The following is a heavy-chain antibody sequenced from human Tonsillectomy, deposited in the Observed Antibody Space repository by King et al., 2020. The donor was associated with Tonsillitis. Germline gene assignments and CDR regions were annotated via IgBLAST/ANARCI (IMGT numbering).Heavy chain of an antibody. CDR3: ARRSTDYVWGSYRSLDFDY. V-gene: IGHV3-74*01. J-gene: IGHJ4*02. D-gene: IGHD3-16*02. Sequence: DVQLVESGGGLVQPGGSLRLSCAASGFTFSSYWMHWVRQAPGKGLVWVSRINSDGSSTSYADSVKGRFTISRDNAKNTLYLQMNSLRAEDTAVYYCARRSTDYVWGSYRSLDFDYWGQGTLVTVSS. CDR2: INSDGSST. CDR1: GFTFSSYW.